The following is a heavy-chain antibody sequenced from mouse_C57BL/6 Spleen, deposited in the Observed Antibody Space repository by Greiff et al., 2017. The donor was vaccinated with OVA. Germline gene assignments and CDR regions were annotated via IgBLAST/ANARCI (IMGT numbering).Heavy chain of an antibody. D-gene: IGHD3-1*01. J-gene: IGHJ4*01. V-gene: IGHV1-39*01. CDR3: SRSRIGYAMDY. Sequence: EVQLQESGPELVKPGASVKISCKASGYSFTDYYMNWVKQSHGKSLEWIGVINPNYGTTSYNQKFKGKATLTVDQSSSTAYMQLNSLTSEDSAVYYWSRSRIGYAMDYWGQGTSVTVSS. CDR2: INPNYGTT. CDR1: GYSFTDYY.